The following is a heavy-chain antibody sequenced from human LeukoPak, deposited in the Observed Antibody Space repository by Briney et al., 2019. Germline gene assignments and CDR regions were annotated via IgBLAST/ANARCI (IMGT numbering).Heavy chain of an antibody. J-gene: IGHJ3*02. CDR3: AKGRETVATQDAFGI. V-gene: IGHV3-30*02. D-gene: IGHD5-12*01. Sequence: DSVKGRFTISRDSSKNTLYLQMNSLRPEDTAVYYCAKGRETVATQDAFGIWGQGTMVTVSS.